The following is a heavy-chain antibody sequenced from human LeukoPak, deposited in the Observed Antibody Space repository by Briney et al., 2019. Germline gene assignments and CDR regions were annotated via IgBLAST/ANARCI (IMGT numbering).Heavy chain of an antibody. Sequence: PSETLSLTCTVFGDSISSYYWSWIRQAAGKGLVWIGRIHTNGRIDYNPSLKSRVSMSIDTSKNRFSLKVTSVTAADTAVYYCARVQLPDVTGAFDIWGQGTMVTVSS. D-gene: IGHD5-24*01. CDR2: IHTNGRI. V-gene: IGHV4-4*07. CDR1: GDSISSYY. CDR3: ARVQLPDVTGAFDI. J-gene: IGHJ3*02.